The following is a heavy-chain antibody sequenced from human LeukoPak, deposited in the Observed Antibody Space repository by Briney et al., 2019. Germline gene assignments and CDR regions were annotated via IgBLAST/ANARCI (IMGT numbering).Heavy chain of an antibody. CDR1: GCTFSDYY. CDR2: INPNSGDT. J-gene: IGHJ5*02. D-gene: IGHD3-10*01. Sequence: GASVKVSCKASGCTFSDYYIHWVRQAPGQGLEWMGWINPNSGDTNYAQKFQGRVTMTRDTSISTAYMDLSSLRSDDTAVYYCARPTLQTLGAWGQGTLVTVSS. V-gene: IGHV1-2*02. CDR3: ARPTLQTLGA.